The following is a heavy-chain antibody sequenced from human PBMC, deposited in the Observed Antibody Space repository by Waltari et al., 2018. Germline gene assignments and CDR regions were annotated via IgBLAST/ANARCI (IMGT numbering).Heavy chain of an antibody. CDR3: ARRDRGGSVSNYFDY. CDR2: IYPGDADT. CDR1: GYSFTTYW. V-gene: IGHV5-51*03. Sequence: DVQLAQSGAEVKKAGESLKISCKGSGYSFTTYWIGWVRQMPGKGLEWMGIIYPGDADTRYSTSFQGQVTISVDKSITTAYLQWSSLKAADTAIYFCARRDRGGSVSNYFDYWGQGTLVTVSS. D-gene: IGHD3-10*01. J-gene: IGHJ4*02.